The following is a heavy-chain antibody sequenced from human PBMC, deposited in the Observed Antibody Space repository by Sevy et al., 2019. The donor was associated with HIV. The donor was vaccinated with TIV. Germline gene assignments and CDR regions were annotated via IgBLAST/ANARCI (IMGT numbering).Heavy chain of an antibody. CDR3: AGLYCSSTSCRLGDYYKDV. CDR2: ISRSSSYI. Sequence: GGFLRLSCAASGFTFSTYNMNWVRQAPGKGLEWVSSISRSSSYIYYGDSVKGRFTISRDNAKNSLYLQMNSLRAEDTALYYCAGLYCSSTSCRLGDYYKDVWGKGTTVTVSS. CDR1: GFTFSTYN. J-gene: IGHJ6*03. D-gene: IGHD2-2*01. V-gene: IGHV3-21*01.